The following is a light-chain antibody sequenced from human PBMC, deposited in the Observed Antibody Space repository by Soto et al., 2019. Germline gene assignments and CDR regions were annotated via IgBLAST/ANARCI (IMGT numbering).Light chain of an antibody. V-gene: IGKV3-15*01. CDR3: QQYNNGPTYT. CDR1: QSIRSS. Sequence: EIVMTQSPATLSVSPGARATLSCRASQSIRSSLAWYQQKPGQAPRLLIYGASTRATGIPARFSGSGSGTELTITISSLQSEDFAVYYCQQYNNGPTYTFGQGTKLEIK. CDR2: GAS. J-gene: IGKJ2*01.